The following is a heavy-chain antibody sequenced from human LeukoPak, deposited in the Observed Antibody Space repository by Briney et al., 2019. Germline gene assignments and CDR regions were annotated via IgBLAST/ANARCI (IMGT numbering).Heavy chain of an antibody. CDR2: MSSSGDI. Sequence: PSETLSLTCTVSGGPFSNNYWSWIRQSAGEGLEWIGRMSSSGDINYNPSLKSRVTMSVDTSKNQFSLKLASVTAADTDVYYCARDSLTWPYYMDVWGKGIAVTVSS. D-gene: IGHD3-9*01. J-gene: IGHJ6*03. CDR1: GGPFSNNY. CDR3: ARDSLTWPYYMDV. V-gene: IGHV4-4*07.